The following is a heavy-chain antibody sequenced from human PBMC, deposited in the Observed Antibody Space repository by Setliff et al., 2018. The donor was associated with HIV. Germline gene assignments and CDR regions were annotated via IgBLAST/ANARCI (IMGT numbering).Heavy chain of an antibody. J-gene: IGHJ6*03. D-gene: IGHD3-22*01. CDR3: ARGIYYYDSRRYYYYMDV. V-gene: IGHV4-59*01. CDR2: LYHSGST. Sequence: SETLSLTCTVSGDSISSYYWSWIRQPPGKGLECIGHLYHSGSTHYSPSLKSRVTMSVATSKNQFSLKLTAVTAADTAVYYCARGIYYYDSRRYYYYMDVWGKGTTVTVSS. CDR1: GDSISSYY.